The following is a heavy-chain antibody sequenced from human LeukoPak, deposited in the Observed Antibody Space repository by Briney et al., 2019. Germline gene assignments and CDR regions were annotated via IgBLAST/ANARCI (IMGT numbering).Heavy chain of an antibody. Sequence: ASVKVSCKASGGTFSSYAISWVRQAPGQGLEWMGGIIPIFGTANYAQKFQGRVTITADKSTSTAYMELSSLRSEDTAVYYCARDVIENYYDSSGYRFFDYWGQGTLVTVSS. CDR1: GGTFSSYA. D-gene: IGHD3-22*01. CDR2: IIPIFGTA. V-gene: IGHV1-69*06. J-gene: IGHJ4*02. CDR3: ARDVIENYYDSSGYRFFDY.